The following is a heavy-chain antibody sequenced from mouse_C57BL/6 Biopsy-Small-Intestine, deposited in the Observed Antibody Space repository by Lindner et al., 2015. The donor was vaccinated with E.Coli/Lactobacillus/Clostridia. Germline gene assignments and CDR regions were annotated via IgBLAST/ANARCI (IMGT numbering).Heavy chain of an antibody. Sequence: VQLQESGAELMKAGASVKLSCKATGYTFTGYWIEWIKQRPGHGLEWIGEILPGSGFINYNEKFRGKATFTADTSSNTAYMQLSSLTTEDSAIYYCARRFGGYFDHWGQGTTLTVSS. CDR1: GYTFTGYW. V-gene: IGHV1-9*01. CDR2: ILPGSGFI. CDR3: ARRFGGYFDH. J-gene: IGHJ2*01.